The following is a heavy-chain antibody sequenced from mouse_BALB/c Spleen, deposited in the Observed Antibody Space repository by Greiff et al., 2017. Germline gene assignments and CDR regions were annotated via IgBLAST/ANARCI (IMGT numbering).Heavy chain of an antibody. D-gene: IGHD1-1*01. V-gene: IGHV5-4*02. CDR1: GFTFSDYY. Sequence: EVQLVESGGGLVKPGGSLKLSCAASGFTFSDYYMYWVRQTPEKRLEWVATISDGGSYTYYPDSVKGRFTISRDNAKNNLYLQMSSLKSEDTAMYYCARDGSSSYYFDYWGQGTTLTVSS. CDR3: ARDGSSSYYFDY. CDR2: ISDGGSYT. J-gene: IGHJ2*01.